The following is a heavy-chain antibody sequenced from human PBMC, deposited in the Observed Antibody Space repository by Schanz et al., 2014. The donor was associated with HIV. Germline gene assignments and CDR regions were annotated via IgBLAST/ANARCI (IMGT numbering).Heavy chain of an antibody. D-gene: IGHD2-21*01. J-gene: IGHJ6*02. CDR2: MWYDESHK. CDR3: ATELIFSGSYSYYLDMDV. CDR1: GFTFSSYA. Sequence: QVQLVESGGGVVQPGRSLRLSCAASGFTFSSYAMHWVRQAPGKGLEWVAAMWYDESHKGYADSVKGRFTISRDNSKNTLYLEMNSLRPEDTAVYFCATELIFSGSYSYYLDMDVWGQGTTVTVSS. V-gene: IGHV3-33*08.